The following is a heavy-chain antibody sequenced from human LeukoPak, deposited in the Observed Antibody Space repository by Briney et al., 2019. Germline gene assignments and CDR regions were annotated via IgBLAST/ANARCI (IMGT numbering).Heavy chain of an antibody. V-gene: IGHV4-34*01. CDR2: INHSGST. D-gene: IGHD2-2*01. J-gene: IGHJ4*02. CDR1: GGSFSGYY. CDR3: ARGGVRGQLRIDY. Sequence: SETLSLTCAVYGGSFSGYYCSWIRQPPGKGLEWIGEINHSGSTNYNPSLKSRVTISVDTSKNQFSLKLSSVTAADTAVYYCARGGVRGQLRIDYWGQGTLVTVSS.